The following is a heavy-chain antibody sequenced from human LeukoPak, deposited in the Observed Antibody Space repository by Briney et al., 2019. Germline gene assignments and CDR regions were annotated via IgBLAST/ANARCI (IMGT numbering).Heavy chain of an antibody. D-gene: IGHD1-26*01. CDR1: RGSLTSYS. J-gene: IGHJ4*02. CDR2: IYTSGST. V-gene: IGHV4-4*07. CDR3: ARLVGATTLLDY. Sequence: SETLSLTCTLSRGSLTSYSWRWIRQPAGKGLEWMGRIYTSGSTNYNPSLQSRVTMSVDTSKDQFSLQLSSVTVLDTAVYYCARLVGATTLLDYWRQGTLVSVCS.